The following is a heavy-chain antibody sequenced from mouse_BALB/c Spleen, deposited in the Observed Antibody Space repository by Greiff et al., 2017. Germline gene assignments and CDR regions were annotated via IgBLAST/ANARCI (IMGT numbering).Heavy chain of an antibody. Sequence: EVKLMESGGGLVKPGGSLKLSCAASGFTFSSYAMSWVRQSPEKRLEWVAEISSGGSYTYYPDTVTGRFTISRDNAKNTLYLEMSSLRSEDTAMYYCALMYYGSSSAWFAYWGQGTLVTVSA. CDR1: GFTFSSYA. D-gene: IGHD1-1*01. V-gene: IGHV5-9-4*01. CDR3: ALMYYGSSSAWFAY. J-gene: IGHJ3*01. CDR2: ISSGGSYT.